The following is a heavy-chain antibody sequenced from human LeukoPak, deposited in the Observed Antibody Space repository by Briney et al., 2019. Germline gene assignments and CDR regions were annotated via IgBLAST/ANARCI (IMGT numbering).Heavy chain of an antibody. CDR2: ISDSGANT. D-gene: IGHD6-13*01. J-gene: IGHJ5*02. CDR3: AKGSYSSSLNRNWFDP. V-gene: IGHV3-23*01. CDR1: GFTFSSYA. Sequence: GGSLRLSCAASGFTFSSYAMSWVRQAPGKGLDWVSSISDSGANTYYAQSVKGRFTISRDNSKKMVDLQMDSLRAGDTAVYYCAKGSYSSSLNRNWFDPWGQGTLVTVSS.